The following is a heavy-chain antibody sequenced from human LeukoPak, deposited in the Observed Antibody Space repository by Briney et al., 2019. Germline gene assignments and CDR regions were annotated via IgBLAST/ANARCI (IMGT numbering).Heavy chain of an antibody. Sequence: GGSLRLSCAASGFTFSRYDLHWVRQSPEKGLEWVSAIGTAGDTYYPDSVKGRFTISRDNAKNSLYLQMNSLRAEDTAVYYCARDCSSTSCYELDYWGQGTLVTVSS. CDR2: IGTAGDT. CDR3: ARDCSSTSCYELDY. CDR1: GFTFSRYD. D-gene: IGHD2-2*01. J-gene: IGHJ4*02. V-gene: IGHV3-13*01.